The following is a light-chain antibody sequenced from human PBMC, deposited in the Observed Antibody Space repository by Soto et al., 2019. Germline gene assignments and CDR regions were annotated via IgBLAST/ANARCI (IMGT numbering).Light chain of an antibody. J-gene: IGLJ2*01. Sequence: QPVLTQSPSASASLGASVKLTCTLSSGHSSYAIAWHQQQPEKGPRYLMKLNSDGSHSKGDGIPDRFSGSSSGAERYLTISSLQSEDEADYYCQTWGTGIVVFGGATKVTVL. CDR1: SGHSSYA. CDR3: QTWGTGIVV. CDR2: LNSDGSH. V-gene: IGLV4-69*01.